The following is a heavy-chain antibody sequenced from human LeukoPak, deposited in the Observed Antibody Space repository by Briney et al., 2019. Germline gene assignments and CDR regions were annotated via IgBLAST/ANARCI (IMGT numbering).Heavy chain of an antibody. Sequence: SETLSLTCAVYGGSFSGYYWSWIRQPPGKGLEWIGEINHSGSTNYNPSLKSRVTISVDTSKNQFSLKLSSVTAADTAVYYCARRRVDGYNYAFDYWGQGTLVTVSS. CDR1: GGSFSGYY. CDR2: INHSGST. V-gene: IGHV4-34*01. D-gene: IGHD5-24*01. J-gene: IGHJ4*02. CDR3: ARRRVDGYNYAFDY.